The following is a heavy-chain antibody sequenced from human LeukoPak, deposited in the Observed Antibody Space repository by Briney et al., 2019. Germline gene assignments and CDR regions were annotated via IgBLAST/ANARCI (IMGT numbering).Heavy chain of an antibody. D-gene: IGHD2-2*03. CDR1: GFTVSSNY. CDR3: ARVDIVMYGFDY. J-gene: IGHJ4*02. CDR2: IYSGGST. V-gene: IGHV3-53*01. Sequence: GGSLRLSCAASGFTVSSNYMSWVRQAPGKGLEWVSVIYSGGSTYYADSVKGRFTISRGNSKNTLYLQMNSLRAEDTAVYYCARVDIVMYGFDYWGQGTLVTVSS.